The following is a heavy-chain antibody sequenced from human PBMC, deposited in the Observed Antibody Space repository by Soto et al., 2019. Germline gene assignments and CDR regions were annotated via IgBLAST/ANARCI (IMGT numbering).Heavy chain of an antibody. CDR3: ARGVENIVVVLDVFGYYGMDV. CDR1: GYSFTGYA. J-gene: IGHJ6*02. V-gene: IGHV1-3*01. CDR2: INAGNGNT. Sequence: ASVKVSCKASGYSFTGYAIYWVRQAPGQRLEWMGWINAGNGNTKYSQKFQGRVTITSDTSASTAYMGLSSLRSEDTAVYFCARGVENIVVVLDVFGYYGMDVWGQGTTVTVSS. D-gene: IGHD2-2*01.